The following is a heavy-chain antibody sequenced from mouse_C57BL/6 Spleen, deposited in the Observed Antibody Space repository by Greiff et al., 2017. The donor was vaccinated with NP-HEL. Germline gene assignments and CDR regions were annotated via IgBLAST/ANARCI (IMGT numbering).Heavy chain of an antibody. Sequence: VMLVESGAELARPGASVKLSCKASGYTFTSYGISWVKQRTGQGLEWIGEIYPRSGNTYYNEKFKGKATLTADKSSSTAYMELRSLTSEDSAVYFCARLVTTGFAYWGQGTLVTVSA. CDR3: ARLVTTGFAY. J-gene: IGHJ3*01. V-gene: IGHV1-81*01. CDR1: GYTFTSYG. CDR2: IYPRSGNT. D-gene: IGHD2-2*01.